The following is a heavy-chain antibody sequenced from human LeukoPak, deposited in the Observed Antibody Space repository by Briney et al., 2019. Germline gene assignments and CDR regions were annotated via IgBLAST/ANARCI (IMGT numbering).Heavy chain of an antibody. V-gene: IGHV1-69*13. Sequence: SVKVSCKASGGTFSSYAVSWVRQAPGQGLEWMGGIIPIFGTPKYAQKFQGRITITADESTSTAYMELSSLRSEDTAVYYCARDRRFGELGGNWGQGTLVTVSS. CDR1: GGTFSSYA. J-gene: IGHJ4*02. CDR3: ARDRRFGELGGN. D-gene: IGHD3-10*01. CDR2: IIPIFGTP.